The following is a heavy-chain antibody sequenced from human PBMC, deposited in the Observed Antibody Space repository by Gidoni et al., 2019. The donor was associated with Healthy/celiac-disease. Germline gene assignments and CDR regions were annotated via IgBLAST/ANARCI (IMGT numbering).Heavy chain of an antibody. CDR1: ACSIRSGGYS. V-gene: IGHV4-30-2*01. CDR3: ARVRGYWYFDL. CDR2: IYLSVST. Sequence: QLQLQESGSGLVKPSQTLSLTCAVSACSIRSGGYSWSWFRPPPGKGLEWMWYIYLSVSTYYNPSLKSRVTISVDRSKNQFSLKLSSVTAADTAVYYCARVRGYWYFDLWGRGTLVTVSS. J-gene: IGHJ2*01.